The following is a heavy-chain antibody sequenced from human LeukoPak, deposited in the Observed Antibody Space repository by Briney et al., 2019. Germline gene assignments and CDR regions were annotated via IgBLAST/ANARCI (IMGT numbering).Heavy chain of an antibody. Sequence: GGSLRLSCAASGFTFSSYAMSWVRQAPGKGLEWVSTISGSGGSTYYADSVKGRFTISRDNFKNTLYLQMNSLRAEDTAVYYCAKAAIWGIAAPFAFDIWGQGTMVTVSS. D-gene: IGHD6-13*01. V-gene: IGHV3-23*01. J-gene: IGHJ3*02. CDR1: GFTFSSYA. CDR3: AKAAIWGIAAPFAFDI. CDR2: ISGSGGST.